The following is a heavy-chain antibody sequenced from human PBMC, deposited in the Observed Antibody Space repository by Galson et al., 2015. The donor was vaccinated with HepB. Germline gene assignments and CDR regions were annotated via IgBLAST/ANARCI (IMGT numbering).Heavy chain of an antibody. V-gene: IGHV6-1*01. CDR2: TYYRSKWYY. CDR1: GDSVSSNSAA. CDR3: TRASGTNWPFHY. D-gene: IGHD7-27*01. J-gene: IGHJ4*02. Sequence: CAISGDSVSSNSAAWNWVRQSPSRGLEWLGRTYYRSKWYYGYAVSVKSRITINPDTSKNHFSLQLNSVTPEDTAVHYCTRASGTNWPFHYWGQGTLVTVSS.